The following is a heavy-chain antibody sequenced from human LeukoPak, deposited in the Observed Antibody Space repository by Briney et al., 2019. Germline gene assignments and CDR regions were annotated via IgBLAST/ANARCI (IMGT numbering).Heavy chain of an antibody. Sequence: GASVKVSCKASGGTFSSYAISWVRQAPGQGLEWMGGIIPIFGTANYAQKFQGRVTITADESTSTAYMELSSLRSEDTAVYYCARAPPMAAAGTYFDYWGQGTQVTVSS. V-gene: IGHV1-69*13. CDR1: GGTFSSYA. D-gene: IGHD6-13*01. J-gene: IGHJ4*02. CDR3: ARAPPMAAAGTYFDY. CDR2: IIPIFGTA.